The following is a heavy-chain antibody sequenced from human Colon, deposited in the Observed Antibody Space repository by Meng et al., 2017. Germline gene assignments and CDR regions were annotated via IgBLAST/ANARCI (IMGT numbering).Heavy chain of an antibody. J-gene: IGHJ4*02. CDR3: ARGVLRLGNLDY. V-gene: IGHV4-39*07. CDR1: GGSISANNNY. CDR2: FYFGGNS. D-gene: IGHD3-16*01. Sequence: SETLSLPCIVSGGSISANNNYWVWIRQPPGKGLEWMGRFYFGGNSYYNPSLKSRVTLSGDTSTNEFSLKLTSVTATDTAVYYCARGVLRLGNLDYWGQGELVTVSS.